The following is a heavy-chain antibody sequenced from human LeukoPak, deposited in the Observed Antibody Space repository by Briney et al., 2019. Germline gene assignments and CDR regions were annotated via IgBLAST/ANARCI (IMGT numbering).Heavy chain of an antibody. CDR3: ARASTLLYCSSTSCYLFDY. V-gene: IGHV3-21*01. D-gene: IGHD2-2*01. CDR1: GFTFSRYS. CDR2: ISSSSSYI. Sequence: SGGSLRLSCAASGFTFSRYSMNWVRQAPGKGLEWVSSISSSSSYIYYADSVKGRFTISRDNAKNSLYLHMNSLRAEDTAVYYCARASTLLYCSSTSCYLFDYWGQGALVTVSS. J-gene: IGHJ4*02.